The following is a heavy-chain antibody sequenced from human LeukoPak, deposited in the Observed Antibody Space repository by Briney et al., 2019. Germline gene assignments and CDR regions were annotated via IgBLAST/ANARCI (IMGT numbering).Heavy chain of an antibody. Sequence: ASVKVSCKASGYTFTNYYMHWVRQAPGQGLEWMGIIHPSRGNRIYAQKLQGRVTLTRGMSTNTVYMELSSLSSEDTAVYYCARVMSGSYWEDAFDVWGQGTMVTVSS. D-gene: IGHD1-26*01. V-gene: IGHV1-46*01. CDR1: GYTFTNYY. CDR2: IHPSRGNR. J-gene: IGHJ3*01. CDR3: ARVMSGSYWEDAFDV.